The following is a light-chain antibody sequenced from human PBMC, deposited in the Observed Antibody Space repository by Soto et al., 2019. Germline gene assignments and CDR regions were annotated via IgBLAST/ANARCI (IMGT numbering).Light chain of an antibody. CDR2: GAS. CDR1: QSVSSSC. J-gene: IGKJ1*01. V-gene: IGKV3-20*01. CDR3: QQYGSSPWT. Sequence: EIVLTQSPGTLSLSPGERATLSCRASQSVSSSCLAWYQQKPGQAPRLLIYGASSRATGIPDGFSGSGSGTDFTLTISRLEPEDFAMYYCQQYGSSPWTFGQGTKVEIK.